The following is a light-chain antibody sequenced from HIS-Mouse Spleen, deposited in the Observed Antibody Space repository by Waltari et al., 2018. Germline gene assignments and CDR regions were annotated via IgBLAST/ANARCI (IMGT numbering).Light chain of an antibody. Sequence: DIQLTQSPSFLSASVGDRVTITCRASQGISSYLAWYQQKPGKAPKILIYAASTLQIGVPSRFSGSGSGTEFTLTISRLQPEDFATYYCQQLNSYPPTFGQGTKVEIK. V-gene: IGKV1-9*01. CDR1: QGISSY. CDR2: AAS. J-gene: IGKJ1*01. CDR3: QQLNSYPPT.